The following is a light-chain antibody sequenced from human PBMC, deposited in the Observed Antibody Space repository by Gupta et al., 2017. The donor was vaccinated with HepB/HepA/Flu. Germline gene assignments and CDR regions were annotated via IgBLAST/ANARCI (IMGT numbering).Light chain of an antibody. Sequence: EIVLTQSPATLSVSPGERATLSCRASPSVSSNLAWYQQKPGQAPRLLIYGASTRATGIPDRFSGSGSGTEFTLTISSLQSEDFAVYYCQQYNNWPPITFGQGTRMEIK. V-gene: IGKV3-15*01. CDR3: QQYNNWPPIT. CDR1: PSVSSN. CDR2: GAS. J-gene: IGKJ5*01.